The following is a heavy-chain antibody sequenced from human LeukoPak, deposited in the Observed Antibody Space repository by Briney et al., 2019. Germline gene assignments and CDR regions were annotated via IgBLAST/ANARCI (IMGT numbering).Heavy chain of an antibody. CDR2: ISYDGSNK. V-gene: IGHV3-30-3*01. CDR1: GFTFSSYA. D-gene: IGHD6-13*01. J-gene: IGHJ4*02. Sequence: GGSLRLSCAASGFTFSSYAMHWVRQAPGKGLEWVAVISYDGSNKYYADSVKGRFTISRDNAKNSLYLEMSSLRGEDTAVYYCARDRSSSAGDWGQGTLVTVSS. CDR3: ARDRSSSAGD.